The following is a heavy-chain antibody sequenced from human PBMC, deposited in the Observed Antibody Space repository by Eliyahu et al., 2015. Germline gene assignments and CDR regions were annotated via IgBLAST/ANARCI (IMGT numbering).Heavy chain of an antibody. Sequence: QVQLQQWGAGLLKPSETLSLTCAVYGGSFSGYYWSWXRXPPGKGLGWIGEINHSGSTNYNPSLKSRVTISVDTSKNQFSLKLSSVTAADTAVYYCARRNRRHLSSGCLDYWGQGTLVTVSS. J-gene: IGHJ4*02. CDR2: INHSGST. CDR3: ARRNRRHLSSGCLDY. V-gene: IGHV4-34*01. CDR1: GGSFSGYY. D-gene: IGHD6-19*01.